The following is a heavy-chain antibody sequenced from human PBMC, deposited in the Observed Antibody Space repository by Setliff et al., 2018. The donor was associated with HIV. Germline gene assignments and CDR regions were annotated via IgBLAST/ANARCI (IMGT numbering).Heavy chain of an antibody. J-gene: IGHJ2*01. D-gene: IGHD2-2*01. V-gene: IGHV4-34*01. CDR2: ISHSGNT. CDR3: ARDQRLPGVQPPYWYFDL. CDR1: GESFSNYH. Sequence: ETLSLTCAVFGESFSNYHWNWFRQPPGGGLEWIGEISHSGNTDYNSSLKSRVTISVDTSKKQFSLEMRSLTAADTAIYYCARDQRLPGVQPPYWYFDLWGRGTLVTVS.